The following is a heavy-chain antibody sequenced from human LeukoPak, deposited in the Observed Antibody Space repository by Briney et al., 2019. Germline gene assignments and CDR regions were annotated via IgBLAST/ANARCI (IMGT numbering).Heavy chain of an antibody. D-gene: IGHD6-13*01. CDR1: GGSVSSRNYY. V-gene: IGHV4-61*02. CDR2: IYTSGST. CDR3: ARVPAAGTGYDY. Sequence: SSETLSLTCTVSGGSVSSRNYYWSWIRQPAGKGLEWIGRIYTSGSTNYNPSLKSRVTISVDTSKNQFSLKLSSVTAADTAVYYCARVPAAGTGYDYWGQGTLVTVSS. J-gene: IGHJ4*02.